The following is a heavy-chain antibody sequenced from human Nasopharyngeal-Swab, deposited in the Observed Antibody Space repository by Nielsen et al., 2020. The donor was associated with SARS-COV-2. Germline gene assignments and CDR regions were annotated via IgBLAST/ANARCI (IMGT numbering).Heavy chain of an antibody. J-gene: IGHJ4*02. Sequence: SETLSLTCTLSRGSISSGGYYWSWIRQSAGKGLEWIGRISSTGSTNYNPSLYSRVTISIDSSKNKFSLKLTSVTATDTAIYYCARGDEGTAWYTKGVGGFYVDDWGQGTLVTVSS. D-gene: IGHD6-19*01. CDR2: ISSTGST. V-gene: IGHV4-61*02. CDR3: ARGDEGTAWYTKGVGGFYVDD. CDR1: RGSISSGGYY.